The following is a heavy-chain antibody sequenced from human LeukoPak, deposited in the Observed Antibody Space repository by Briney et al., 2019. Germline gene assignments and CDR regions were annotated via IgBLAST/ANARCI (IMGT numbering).Heavy chain of an antibody. CDR2: INPNSGGT. V-gene: IGHV1-2*02. D-gene: IGHD2-2*01. Sequence: ASVKVSCKASGYTFTGYYMHWVRQAPGQGLEWMGWINPNSGGTNYAQKFQGRVTMTRDTSISTAYMELSRLRSDDTAVYYCANAHDILGYCSSTSCSEYFQHWGQGTLVTVSS. J-gene: IGHJ1*01. CDR1: GYTFTGYY. CDR3: ANAHDILGYCSSTSCSEYFQH.